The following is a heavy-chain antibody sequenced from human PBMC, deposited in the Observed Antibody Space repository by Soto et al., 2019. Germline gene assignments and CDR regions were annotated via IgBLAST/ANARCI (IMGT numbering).Heavy chain of an antibody. V-gene: IGHV3-48*03. Sequence: PGGSLRLSCEATGFTFSSHEMNWIRQTPGKRLEWIAKISGSGSTINYADSVKGRFTISRDNVQRTLHLQMDSLRVEDTGVYYCERGGVYWGRCTLANVSS. CDR3: ERGGVY. D-gene: IGHD6-13*01. J-gene: IGHJ2*01. CDR1: GFTFSSHE. CDR2: ISGSGSTI.